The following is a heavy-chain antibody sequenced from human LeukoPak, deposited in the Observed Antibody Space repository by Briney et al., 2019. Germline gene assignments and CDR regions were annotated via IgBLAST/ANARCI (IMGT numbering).Heavy chain of an antibody. D-gene: IGHD2-2*01. Sequence: ASVKVSCKASGYMFNGYHMHWVRQAPGQGLEWMGWINPNSGDTKYAQKFQGRATMTRDTSIRTGYMELSRLRFDDTDVYYCARGDQYYYYMDVWGKGTTVTVYS. J-gene: IGHJ6*03. CDR2: INPNSGDT. CDR1: GYMFNGYH. CDR3: ARGDQYYYYMDV. V-gene: IGHV1-2*02.